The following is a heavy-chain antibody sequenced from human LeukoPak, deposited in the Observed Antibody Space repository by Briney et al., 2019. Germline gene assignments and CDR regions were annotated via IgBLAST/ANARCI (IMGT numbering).Heavy chain of an antibody. CDR2: INPNSGGA. CDR1: GYTFTGYY. V-gene: IGHV1-2*06. CDR3: ARINSSGRDY. D-gene: IGHD6-19*01. J-gene: IGHJ4*02. Sequence: ASVKVPCKASGYTFTGYYMHWVRQAPGQGLEWMGRINPNSGGAHFAQKFQGRVTMTRDTSISTAYMELSRLRSDDTAVYYCARINSSGRDYWGQGTLVTVSS.